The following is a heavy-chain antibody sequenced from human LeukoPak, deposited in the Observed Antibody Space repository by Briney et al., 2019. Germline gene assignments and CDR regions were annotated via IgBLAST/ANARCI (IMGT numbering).Heavy chain of an antibody. CDR3: ARSRYYYDSSGYSLDY. CDR2: IIPIFGTA. D-gene: IGHD3-22*01. V-gene: IGHV1-69*05. J-gene: IGHJ4*02. Sequence: SVKVSCKASGGTFSSYAISWVRQAPGQGLEWMRGIIPIFGTANYAQKFQGRVTITTDEPTSTAYMELSSLRSEDTAVYYCARSRYYYDSSGYSLDYWGQGTLVTVSS. CDR1: GGTFSSYA.